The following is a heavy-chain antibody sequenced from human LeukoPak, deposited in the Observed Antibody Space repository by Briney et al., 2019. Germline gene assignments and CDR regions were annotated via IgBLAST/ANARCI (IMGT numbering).Heavy chain of an antibody. V-gene: IGHV1-18*01. Sequence: EASVKVSCKASGYTFTSYGISWVRQAPGQGLEWMGWISAYNGNTNYAQKLQGRVTMTTDTSTSTAYMELRSLRSDDTAVYYCARDRGIVVVPAAPESYYYYGMDVWGQGTTVTASS. D-gene: IGHD2-2*01. CDR2: ISAYNGNT. CDR1: GYTFTSYG. CDR3: ARDRGIVVVPAAPESYYYYGMDV. J-gene: IGHJ6*02.